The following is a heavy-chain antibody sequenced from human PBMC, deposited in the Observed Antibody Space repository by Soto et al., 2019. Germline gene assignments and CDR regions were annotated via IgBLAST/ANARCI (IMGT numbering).Heavy chain of an antibody. CDR1: GFTFSSYS. V-gene: IGHV3-48*04. CDR2: ISSSGSTI. D-gene: IGHD2-21*02. Sequence: EVQLVESGGGLVQPGGSLRLSCAASGFTFSSYSMNWVRQAPGKGLEWVSYISSSGSTIYYADSVKGRFTISRDNSNNSLYLQMSSLRAEDTALYYCARDNGVVVTATSFDYWGQGTLVTVSS. J-gene: IGHJ4*02. CDR3: ARDNGVVVTATSFDY.